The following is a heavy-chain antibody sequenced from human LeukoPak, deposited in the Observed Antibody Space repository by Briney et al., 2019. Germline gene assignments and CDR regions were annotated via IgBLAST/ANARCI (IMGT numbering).Heavy chain of an antibody. CDR3: ARPQYCSGTSCYWFDP. CDR2: IYHTGST. D-gene: IGHD2-2*01. CDR1: GVSISSGLYS. J-gene: IGHJ5*02. Sequence: SETLSLTCDVSGVSISSGLYSWSWIRQPLGKGREWIGYIYHTGSTYYNPSLKSRVTISVDTSKNQFSLRLSSVTAADTAVYYCARPQYCSGTSCYWFDPWGQGTLVTVSS. V-gene: IGHV4-30-2*01.